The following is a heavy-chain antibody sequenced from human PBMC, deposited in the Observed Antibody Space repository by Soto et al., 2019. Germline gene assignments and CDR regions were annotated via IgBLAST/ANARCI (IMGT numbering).Heavy chain of an antibody. V-gene: IGHV7-4-1*01. CDR3: ARNYYSSGWYYYGMDV. D-gene: IGHD6-19*01. J-gene: IGHJ6*02. Sequence: GASVKVSCKASGHTFTSYAMNWVRQAPGQGLEWMGWINTNTGNPTYAQGFTGRFVFSLDTSVSTAYLQICSLKAEDTAVYYCARNYYSSGWYYYGMDVWGQGTTVTVSS. CDR2: INTNTGNP. CDR1: GHTFTSYA.